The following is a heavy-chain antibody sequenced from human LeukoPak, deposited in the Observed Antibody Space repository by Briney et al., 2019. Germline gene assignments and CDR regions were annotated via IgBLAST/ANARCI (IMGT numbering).Heavy chain of an antibody. CDR2: ISSSSSYI. Sequence: GGTLRLSCAASGFTSSSYSMNWVRQAPGKGLEWVSSISSSSSYIYYADSVKGRFTISRDNAKNSLYLQINSLRAEDTAVYYCARVGPSSGSFFDYWGQGTLVTVSS. D-gene: IGHD1-26*01. CDR3: ARVGPSSGSFFDY. V-gene: IGHV3-21*01. CDR1: GFTSSSYS. J-gene: IGHJ4*02.